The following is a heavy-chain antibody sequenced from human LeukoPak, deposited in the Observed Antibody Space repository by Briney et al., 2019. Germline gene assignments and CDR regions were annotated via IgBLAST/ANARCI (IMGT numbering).Heavy chain of an antibody. V-gene: IGHV3-53*01. CDR1: GFTVCSNY. D-gene: IGHD3-16*02. J-gene: IGHJ4*02. Sequence: GGSLRLSCAASGFTVCSNYMSWVRQAPGKGLEWVSVIYSGGSTYYADSVKGRFTISRDNSKNTLYLQMNSLRAEDTAVYYCAKLRGIMITFGGVIADYWGQGTLVTVSS. CDR3: AKLRGIMITFGGVIADY. CDR2: IYSGGST.